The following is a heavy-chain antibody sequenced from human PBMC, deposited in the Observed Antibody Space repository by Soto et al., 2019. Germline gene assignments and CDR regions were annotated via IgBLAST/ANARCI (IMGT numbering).Heavy chain of an antibody. J-gene: IGHJ5*02. CDR3: AADRYYDSSGYYNWFDP. CDR2: IVVGSGNT. Sequence: SVKVSCKASGFTFTSSAVQWVRQARGQRLEWIGWIVVGSGNTNYAQKFQERVTITRDMSTSAAYMELSSLRSEDTAVYYCAADRYYDSSGYYNWFDPWGQGTLVTVSS. V-gene: IGHV1-58*01. D-gene: IGHD3-22*01. CDR1: GFTFTSSA.